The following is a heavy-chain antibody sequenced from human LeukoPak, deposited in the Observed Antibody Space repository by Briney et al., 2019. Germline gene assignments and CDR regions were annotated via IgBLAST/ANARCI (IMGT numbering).Heavy chain of an antibody. J-gene: IGHJ3*02. CDR1: GDSITGYY. CDR3: ATLRKRGGAFDN. V-gene: IGHV4-39*07. Sequence: SETLSLTCSVSGDSITGYYWGWIRQPPGKGREWIGSIYYSGSTYYNPSLNSRVTILVDTSKNQFSLKLRSVTAADTAVYYCATLRKRGGAFDNWGQGTMVTVS. CDR2: IYYSGST.